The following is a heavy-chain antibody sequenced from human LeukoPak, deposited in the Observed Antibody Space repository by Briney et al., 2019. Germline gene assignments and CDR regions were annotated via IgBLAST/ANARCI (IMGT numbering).Heavy chain of an antibody. CDR3: ARQRGYSYGYRQTWFDP. CDR2: ITHSGSA. V-gene: IGHV4-34*01. Sequence: SETLSLTCAVYGGSSSGYYWSWIRQPPGKGLEWIGEITHSGSANYNPSLKSRVTISVDTSKNQSSLKLSSVTAADTAVYYCARQRGYSYGYRQTWFDPWGQGTLVTVSS. J-gene: IGHJ5*02. CDR1: GGSSSGYY. D-gene: IGHD5-18*01.